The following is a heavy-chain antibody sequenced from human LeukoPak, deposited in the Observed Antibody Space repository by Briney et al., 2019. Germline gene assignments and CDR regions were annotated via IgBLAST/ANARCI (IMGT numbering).Heavy chain of an antibody. CDR3: AKIAASGGSGSYKYFQH. CDR2: ISGSGGST. J-gene: IGHJ1*01. CDR1: GFTFSSYA. Sequence: GGSLRLSCAASGFTFSSYAMSWVRQAPGKGLEWVSAISGSGGSTYYADSVKGRFTISRDNSKNTLYLQMNSLRAEDTAVYYCAKIAASGGSGSYKYFQHWGQGTLVTVSS. V-gene: IGHV3-23*01. D-gene: IGHD3-10*01.